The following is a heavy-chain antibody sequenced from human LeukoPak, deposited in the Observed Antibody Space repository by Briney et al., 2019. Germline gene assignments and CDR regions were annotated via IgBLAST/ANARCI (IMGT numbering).Heavy chain of an antibody. Sequence: ASVKVSCKASGYTFTSYGISWARQAPGQGLEWMGWINPYNGNTNYAQRLQGRVTMTTDTSTSTAYMELRSLRSDDTAVYYCARGLSPDYGDYGGDYWGQGTLLTVSS. CDR1: GYTFTSYG. CDR3: ARGLSPDYGDYGGDY. J-gene: IGHJ4*02. D-gene: IGHD4-17*01. V-gene: IGHV1-18*01. CDR2: INPYNGNT.